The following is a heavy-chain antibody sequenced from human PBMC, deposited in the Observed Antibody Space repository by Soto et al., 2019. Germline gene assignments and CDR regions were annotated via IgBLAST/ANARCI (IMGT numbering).Heavy chain of an antibody. CDR1: GFTVSTYG. Sequence: QVQLVESGGGVVQPGRSLRLSCAVSGFTVSTYGMHWVRQAPGKGLEWVAVISRDGGTKYYADSVKGRFIISRDNSRNTLFLEMNSLGGDDMAVYYCTGEVASGYWGQGTLVTVSS. V-gene: IGHV3-30*03. D-gene: IGHD2-8*02. CDR3: TGEVASGY. J-gene: IGHJ4*02. CDR2: ISRDGGTK.